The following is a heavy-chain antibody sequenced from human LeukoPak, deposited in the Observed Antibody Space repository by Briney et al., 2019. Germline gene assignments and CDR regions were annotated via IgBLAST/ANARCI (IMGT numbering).Heavy chain of an antibody. V-gene: IGHV3-23*01. D-gene: IGHD6-13*01. CDR1: GFIFSNYA. Sequence: PGGSLRLSCAASGFIFSNYALMWVRQAPGKGLEWVSSITGRGDETFYADSVKGRFGLSRDNSKNMLYLQMYSLGAEDTAIYYCAKGAAAGLVDRFDPWGQGTLVTVSS. CDR3: AKGAAAGLVDRFDP. CDR2: ITGRGDET. J-gene: IGHJ5*02.